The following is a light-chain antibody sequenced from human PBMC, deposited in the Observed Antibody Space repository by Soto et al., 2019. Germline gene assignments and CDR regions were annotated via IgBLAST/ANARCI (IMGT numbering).Light chain of an antibody. CDR2: EVS. V-gene: IGLV2-14*01. Sequence: QSALTQPASVSGSPGQSITISCTGTSSDVGGYNYVSWYQQHPGKAPQLMIYEVSNRPSGVSNRFSGSKSGNTASLTISGLQADDEADYYCCSYTSSSTLVVFGGGTKLTVL. CDR3: CSYTSSSTLVV. CDR1: SSDVGGYNY. J-gene: IGLJ2*01.